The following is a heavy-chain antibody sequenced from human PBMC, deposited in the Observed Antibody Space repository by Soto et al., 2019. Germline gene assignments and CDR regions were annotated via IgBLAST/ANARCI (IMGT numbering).Heavy chain of an antibody. CDR3: ARVVSVRGSVLFDP. V-gene: IGHV4-31*03. J-gene: IGHJ5*02. CDR2: IYYSGST. D-gene: IGHD3-10*02. Sequence: SETLSLTCTVSGGSISSGGYYWSWIRQHPGKGLEWIGYIYYSGSTYYNPSLKSRVTISVDTSKNQFSLKLSSVTAADTAVYYCARVVSVRGSVLFDPWGQGTLVTVSS. CDR1: GGSISSGGYY.